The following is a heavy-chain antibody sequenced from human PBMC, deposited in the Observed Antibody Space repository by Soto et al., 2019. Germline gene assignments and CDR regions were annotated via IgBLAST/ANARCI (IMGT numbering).Heavy chain of an antibody. J-gene: IGHJ4*02. V-gene: IGHV4-31*03. CDR1: GGSISSGGYY. CDR3: VTSPADILTGYYTRYFDY. Sequence: QVQLQESGPGLVKPSQTLSLTCTVSGGSISSGGYYWSWIRQHPGKGLEWIGYIYYSGSTYYNPSLKSRVTISVDTSKNQFSLKLSSVTAADTAVYYCVTSPADILTGYYTRYFDYWGQGTLVTVSS. D-gene: IGHD3-9*01. CDR2: IYYSGST.